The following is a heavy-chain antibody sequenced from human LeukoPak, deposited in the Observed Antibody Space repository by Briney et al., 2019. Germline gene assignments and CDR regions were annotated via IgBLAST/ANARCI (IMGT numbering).Heavy chain of an antibody. D-gene: IGHD5-18*01. J-gene: IGHJ4*02. CDR3: ARGRYTYGRYYFDS. Sequence: PRGSLRLSCAASGFPFNDDWMSWVRQAPGKGLEWVATIKQDGSEKSYVDSMKGRFIISRDNDRKSLYLQMNSLRAEDTAVYYCARGRYTYGRYYFDSWGQGTLVTVSS. CDR2: IKQDGSEK. V-gene: IGHV3-7*01. CDR1: GFPFNDDW.